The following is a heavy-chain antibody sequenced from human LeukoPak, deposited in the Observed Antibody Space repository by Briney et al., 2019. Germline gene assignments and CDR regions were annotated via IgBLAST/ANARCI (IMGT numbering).Heavy chain of an antibody. CDR2: SSYSGGS. D-gene: IGHD6-13*01. CDR3: ARSDTHHIHSSSWHFDY. CDR1: GGSIGTNY. Sequence: SETLSLTCSVSGGSIGTNYWSWIRQVPGKGLEWIGYSSYSGGSNYNPFFKSRVTISVDPSKTQFSLYLNSVTAADTAVYYCARSDTHHIHSSSWHFDYWGQGTLVTVSS. J-gene: IGHJ4*02. V-gene: IGHV4-59*01.